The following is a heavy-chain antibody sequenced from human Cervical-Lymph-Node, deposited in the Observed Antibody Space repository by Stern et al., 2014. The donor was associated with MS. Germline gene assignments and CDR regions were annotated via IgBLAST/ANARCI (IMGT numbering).Heavy chain of an antibody. CDR1: GFTFGDYA. D-gene: IGHD2-2*01. CDR2: IRTKRYDETT. J-gene: IGHJ4*02. CDR3: TRGRGTNSDH. Sequence: VQLVESGGGLVQPGRSLRLSCTASGFTFGDYAMSWFRQAPGKGLEWVGFIRTKRYDETTQYGASVKGRFTISRDDSRSIAYLQMSSLKSEDTAVYYCTRGRGTNSDHWGQGVLVTVSS. V-gene: IGHV3-49*03.